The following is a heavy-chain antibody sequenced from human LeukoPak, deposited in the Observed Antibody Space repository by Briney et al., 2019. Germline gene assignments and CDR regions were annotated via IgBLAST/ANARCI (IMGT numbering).Heavy chain of an antibody. V-gene: IGHV1-69*04. Sequence: SVKVSCKASGGTFSSYAISWVRQAPGQGLEWMGRIIPILGIANYAQKFQGRVTITADKSTSTAYMELSSLRSEDTAVYYCARVSREDIVVIPTSYGMDVWGQGTTVTVSS. CDR1: GGTFSSYA. CDR2: IIPILGIA. CDR3: ARVSREDIVVIPTSYGMDV. D-gene: IGHD2-2*01. J-gene: IGHJ6*02.